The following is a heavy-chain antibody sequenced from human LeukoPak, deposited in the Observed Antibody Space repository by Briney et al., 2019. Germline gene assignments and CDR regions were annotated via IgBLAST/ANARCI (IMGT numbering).Heavy chain of an antibody. D-gene: IGHD3-22*01. J-gene: IGHJ3*02. CDR1: GDSIGSHY. V-gene: IGHV4-59*11. Sequence: KPSETLSLTCTVSGDSIGSHYWSWIRQPPGKGLEWIGYIFYVGSTNYNPSLKCRVTISVDTSKNQFSLKLNSVTAADTAVYYCARDYYDSRGEAFDIWGQGTMVTVSS. CDR2: IFYVGST. CDR3: ARDYYDSRGEAFDI.